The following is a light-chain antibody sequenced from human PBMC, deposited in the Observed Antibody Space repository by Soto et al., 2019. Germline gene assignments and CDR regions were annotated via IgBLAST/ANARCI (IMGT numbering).Light chain of an antibody. J-gene: IGLJ1*01. V-gene: IGLV2-14*01. CDR2: DVS. CDR3: SSYTSSNTYV. Sequence: QSALTQPASVSGSPGQSITISCTGNSSDVGGYNYVSWYQQHPGKAPKLMIYDVSNRPSGVSNRFSGSKSGNTASLTISGLQAEDEADYYCSSYTSSNTYVFGTGTKLTVL. CDR1: SSDVGGYNY.